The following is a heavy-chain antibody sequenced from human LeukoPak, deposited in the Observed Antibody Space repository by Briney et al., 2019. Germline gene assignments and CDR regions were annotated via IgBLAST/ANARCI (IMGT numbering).Heavy chain of an antibody. V-gene: IGHV5-10-1*01. CDR1: GYSFTSYW. CDR2: IDPSGSFP. J-gene: IGHJ3*02. Sequence: PGESLKISCKGSGYSFTSYWISWARQMPGKGLEWMGRIDPSGSFPNYSPSFQGHVTISADKSISTAYLQWSSLKASDTAMYYCARPLSVWVANDAFDIWGQGTMVTVSS. D-gene: IGHD5/OR15-5a*01. CDR3: ARPLSVWVANDAFDI.